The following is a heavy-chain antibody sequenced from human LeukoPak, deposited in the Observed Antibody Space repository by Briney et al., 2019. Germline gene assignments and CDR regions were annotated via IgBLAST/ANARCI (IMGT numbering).Heavy chain of an antibody. J-gene: IGHJ5*02. Sequence: GGSLRLSCAASGFTFSSYEMNWVRQAPGKGLEWVSYISASGSTIYYADSVKGRFTISRDNTKNSLYLQMNSLRAGDTAVYYCARDGGVSRNYYGNAVGSWFDPWGQGTQVTVSS. V-gene: IGHV3-48*03. CDR1: GFTFSSYE. CDR2: ISASGSTI. CDR3: ARDGGVSRNYYGNAVGSWFDP. D-gene: IGHD1-26*01.